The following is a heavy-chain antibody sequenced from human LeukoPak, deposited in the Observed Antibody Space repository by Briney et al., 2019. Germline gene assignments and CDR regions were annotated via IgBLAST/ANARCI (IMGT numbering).Heavy chain of an antibody. CDR1: GFTFSSYW. Sequence: GGSLRLSCAASGFTFSSYWMTWVRQAPGKGLEWVSYISSSGSTIYYADSVKGRFTISRDNAKNSLYLQMNSLRAEDTAMYYCARELMTTVTTTDYWGLGTLVTVSS. D-gene: IGHD4-17*01. CDR3: ARELMTTVTTTDY. CDR2: ISSSGSTI. J-gene: IGHJ4*02. V-gene: IGHV3-48*04.